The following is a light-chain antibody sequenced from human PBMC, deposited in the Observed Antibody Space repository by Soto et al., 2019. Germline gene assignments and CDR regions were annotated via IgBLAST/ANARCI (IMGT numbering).Light chain of an antibody. CDR1: QSVSSD. J-gene: IGKJ2*01. Sequence: EIVMTQSPATLSVSPGERVTLSCRASQSVSSDLAWYQQKPGQAPRLLIYDASPRATGIPARFSGSGSGTEFTLTISSLQSEDFAVYYCQQYKLWYTFAQGTKLEIK. V-gene: IGKV3-15*01. CDR3: QQYKLWYT. CDR2: DAS.